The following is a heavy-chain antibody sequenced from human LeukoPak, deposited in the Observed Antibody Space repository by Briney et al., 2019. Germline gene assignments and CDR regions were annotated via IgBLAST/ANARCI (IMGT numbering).Heavy chain of an antibody. V-gene: IGHV6-1*01. D-gene: IGHD4-17*01. CDR1: GDTVSSNLAA. J-gene: IGHJ5*02. CDR3: VRATGDGKGWFDP. Sequence: SQTLSLTCAISGDTVSSNLAAYNWIRQSPSRGLEWLGRTYFRAKWYNEYAVHVKSRMTIIVDTSKNQFSLQLNSVTPEDTAVYYCVRATGDGKGWFDPWGQGTLVTISS. CDR2: TYFRAKWYN.